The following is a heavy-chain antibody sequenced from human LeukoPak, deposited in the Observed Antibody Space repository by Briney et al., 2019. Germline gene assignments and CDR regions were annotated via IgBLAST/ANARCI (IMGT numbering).Heavy chain of an antibody. Sequence: PGGSLRLSCAASGFTFSSYAMSWVRQAPGKGLEWVSAISGSGGSTYYADSVKGRFTISRDNSKNTLYLQMNSLRAEDTAVYYCAKSPTVTTIVYYMDVWGKGTTVTVSS. CDR3: AKSPTVTTIVYYMDV. J-gene: IGHJ6*03. CDR1: GFTFSSYA. D-gene: IGHD4-17*01. CDR2: ISGSGGST. V-gene: IGHV3-23*01.